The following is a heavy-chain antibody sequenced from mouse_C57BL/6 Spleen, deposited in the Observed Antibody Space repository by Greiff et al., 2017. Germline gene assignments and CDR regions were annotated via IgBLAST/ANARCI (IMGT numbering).Heavy chain of an antibody. CDR2: IDPSDSET. Sequence: VQLQQPGAELVRPGSSVKLSCKASGYTFTTYWMHWVKQRPIQGLEWIGNIDPSDSETHYNHKFKDKATLTVDKSSSTAYMQLSSLTSENSAVYCCASGPFDYSSSYRYFDVWGTGTTVTVSS. V-gene: IGHV1-52*01. CDR3: ASGPFDYSSSYRYFDV. D-gene: IGHD1-1*01. J-gene: IGHJ1*03. CDR1: GYTFTTYW.